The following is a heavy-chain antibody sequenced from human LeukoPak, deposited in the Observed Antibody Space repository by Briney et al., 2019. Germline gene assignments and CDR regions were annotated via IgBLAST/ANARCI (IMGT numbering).Heavy chain of an antibody. J-gene: IGHJ4*02. CDR2: ISWDGGST. D-gene: IGHD2-2*01. V-gene: IGHV3-43*01. CDR1: GFTFDDYT. Sequence: GGSLRLSCAASGFTFDDYTMHWVRQAPGKGLEWVSLISWDGGSTYYADSVKGRFTISRDNSKNTVYLQMNSLRGDDTAVYYCATNPWGGYCSSTSCHLSYWGQGILVTVSS. CDR3: ATNPWGGYCSSTSCHLSY.